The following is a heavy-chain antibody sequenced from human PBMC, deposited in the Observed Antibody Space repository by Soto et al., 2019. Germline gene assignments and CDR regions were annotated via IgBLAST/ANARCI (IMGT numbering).Heavy chain of an antibody. V-gene: IGHV3-7*03. CDR2: IKQDGSEK. CDR1: GFTFSSYW. D-gene: IGHD2-21*01. CDR3: TRILWSSRRDALDI. J-gene: IGHJ6*02. Sequence: EVQLVESGGGLDQLGGSLRLSCAASGFTFSSYWMSWVRQAPGKGLEWVANIKQDGSEKYYVDSVKGRFTISRDNAKNSLYLQMNSLGVEDTATYYCTRILWSSRRDALDIWGQGTTVTVSS.